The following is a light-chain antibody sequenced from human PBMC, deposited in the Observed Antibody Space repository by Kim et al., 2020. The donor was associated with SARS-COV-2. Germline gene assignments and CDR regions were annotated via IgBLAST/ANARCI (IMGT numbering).Light chain of an antibody. J-gene: IGLJ2*01. CDR3: SSYAGSNNYVV. CDR2: EVS. Sequence: SVPSHCTGTSCAVGGYNYVSWYQQHPGKAPNPMIYEVSKRPSGVPDRFSGSKSGNTASLTVSGLQAEDEADYYCSSYAGSNNYVVFGGGTQLTVL. CDR1: SCAVGGYNY. V-gene: IGLV2-8*01.